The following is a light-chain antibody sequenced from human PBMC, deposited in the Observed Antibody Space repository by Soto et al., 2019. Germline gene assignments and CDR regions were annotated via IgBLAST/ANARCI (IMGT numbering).Light chain of an antibody. CDR1: SSNVGRKS. CDR3: ATWDDSLSGPV. CDR2: GND. V-gene: IGLV1-47*01. Sequence: QSVLTQPPSASGAPGQRVTISCSGSSSNVGRKSVYWYQQLPGTAPKLLIYGNDQRPSGVPDRFSGSKSGTSASLAIGDLRSEDELDYYCATWDDSLSGPVFGGGTKLTV. J-gene: IGLJ2*01.